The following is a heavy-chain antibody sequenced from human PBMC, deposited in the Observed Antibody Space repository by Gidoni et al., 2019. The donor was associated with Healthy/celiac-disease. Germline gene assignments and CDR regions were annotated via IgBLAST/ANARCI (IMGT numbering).Heavy chain of an antibody. CDR3: ARHYPGRIAAAGGPGAFDI. Sequence: QVQLQESGPGLVKPSETLSLTCTVSGGSISSYYWSWIRQPPGKGMEWIGYIYYSGITNYNPSLKSRVTISVDTSKNQFSLKLSSVTAADTAVYYCARHYPGRIAAAGGPGAFDIWGQGTMVTVSS. CDR2: IYYSGIT. D-gene: IGHD6-13*01. J-gene: IGHJ3*02. CDR1: GGSISSYY. V-gene: IGHV4-59*08.